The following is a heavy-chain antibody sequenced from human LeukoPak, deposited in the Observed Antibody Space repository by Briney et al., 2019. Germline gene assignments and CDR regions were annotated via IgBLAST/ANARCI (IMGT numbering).Heavy chain of an antibody. CDR3: AREETYYDFWSGYYFGY. J-gene: IGHJ4*02. CDR2: IIPIFGTA. V-gene: IGHV1-69*06. D-gene: IGHD3-3*01. Sequence: ASVKVSCKASGGTFSSYAISWVRQAPGQGLEWMGGIIPIFGTANYAQKFQGRVTITADKSTHTAYMELSSLRSDETAVYYCAREETYYDFWSGYYFGYWGQGTLVTVSS. CDR1: GGTFSSYA.